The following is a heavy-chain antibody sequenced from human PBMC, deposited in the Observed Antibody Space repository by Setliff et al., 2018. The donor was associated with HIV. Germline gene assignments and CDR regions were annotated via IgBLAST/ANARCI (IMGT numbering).Heavy chain of an antibody. CDR2: IIPGNANI. CDR3: AREVGSKMESDTGGFSI. V-gene: IGHV1-3*01. Sequence: RASVKVSCKASGYTFTNYAIHWVRQVPGQRLEWMGWIIPGNANIRYSQNFHGRVSFTRDTSANTAYMELSSLIFEDTAVYYCAREVGSKMESDTGGFSIWGQGTKVTVSS. CDR1: GYTFTNYA. D-gene: IGHD2-8*02. J-gene: IGHJ3*02.